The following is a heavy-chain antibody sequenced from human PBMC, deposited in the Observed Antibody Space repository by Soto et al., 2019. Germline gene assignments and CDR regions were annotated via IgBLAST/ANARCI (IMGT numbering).Heavy chain of an antibody. CDR3: TGGDIAGDFDY. J-gene: IGHJ4*02. CDR1: GFSFSNAW. D-gene: IGHD5-12*01. V-gene: IGHV3-15*01. Sequence: EVQMVESGGGLVKPGGSLRLSCAASGFSFSNAWMSWVHQAPGKGLEWVGRIKTQAAGGPTDYAAPVKGRFTISRDDSKNTVYLQMNSLKTEDTAVYYCTGGDIAGDFDYWGQGTLVTVSS. CDR2: IKTQAAGGPT.